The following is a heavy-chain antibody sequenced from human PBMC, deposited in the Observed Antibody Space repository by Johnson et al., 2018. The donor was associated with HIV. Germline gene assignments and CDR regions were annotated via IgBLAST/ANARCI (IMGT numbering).Heavy chain of an antibody. D-gene: IGHD3-22*01. Sequence: VQLVESGGGVERPGGSLRLSCATSGFTFDDYGMRWVRQVPGKGLEWVSGINWDGDRTGYADSVKGRFTISRYNSKTSQYLLMIRLRAEDTALYYSARDRRHYSDSSGYPDSDAFDIWGQGTMVTVSS. CDR3: ARDRRHYSDSSGYPDSDAFDI. CDR2: INWDGDRT. CDR1: GFTFDDYG. V-gene: IGHV3-20*04. J-gene: IGHJ3*02.